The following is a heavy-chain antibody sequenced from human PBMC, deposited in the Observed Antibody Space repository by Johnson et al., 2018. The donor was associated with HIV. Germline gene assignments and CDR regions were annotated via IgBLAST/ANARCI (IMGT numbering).Heavy chain of an antibody. V-gene: IGHV3-9*01. J-gene: IGHJ3*02. CDR3: AKDLPGYSSSWYGAFDI. CDR1: GFTFDDYA. D-gene: IGHD6-13*01. Sequence: VQLVESGGGLVQPGRSLRLSCAASGFTFDDYAMHWVRQAPGKGLEWVSGISWNSGSIGYADSVKGRFTISRDNAKNSLYLQMKSLRAEDTALYYCAKDLPGYSSSWYGAFDIWGQVTMVTVSS. CDR2: ISWNSGSI.